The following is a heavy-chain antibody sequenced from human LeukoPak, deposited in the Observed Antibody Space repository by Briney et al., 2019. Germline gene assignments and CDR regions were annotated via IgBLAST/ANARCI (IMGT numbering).Heavy chain of an antibody. Sequence: GGSLRLSCAASGFTFSSYWMSWVRQAPGKGLEWVANIKQDGSEKYYVDSVKGRFTISRDNAKNSLYLQMNSLRAEDTAVYYCAREDYYGSGSYYRNYYYYGMDLWGQGTTVTVSS. J-gene: IGHJ6*02. CDR1: GFTFSSYW. V-gene: IGHV3-7*01. CDR3: AREDYYGSGSYYRNYYYYGMDL. D-gene: IGHD3-10*01. CDR2: IKQDGSEK.